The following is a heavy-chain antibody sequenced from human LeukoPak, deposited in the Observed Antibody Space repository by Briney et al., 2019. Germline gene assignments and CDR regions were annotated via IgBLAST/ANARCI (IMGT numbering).Heavy chain of an antibody. CDR3: ARGITIFGVVIWDNRPENWFDP. V-gene: IGHV4-39*07. D-gene: IGHD3-3*01. J-gene: IGHJ5*02. CDR2: IYYSGST. CDR1: GGSISSSSYY. Sequence: PSETLSLTCTVSGGSISSSSYYWGWIRQPPGKGLEWIGSIYYSGSTYYNPSLKSRVTISVDTSKNQFSLKLSSVTAADTAVYYCARGITIFGVVIWDNRPENWFDPWGQGTLVTVSS.